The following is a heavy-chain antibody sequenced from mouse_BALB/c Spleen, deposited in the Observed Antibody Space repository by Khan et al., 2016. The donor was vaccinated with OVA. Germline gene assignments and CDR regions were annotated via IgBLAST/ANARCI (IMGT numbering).Heavy chain of an antibody. Sequence: QVQLKQSGPGLVAPSQTLSITCTVSGFSLSNYGLHWVRQPPGKGLEWLGVIWTGGSTNHNSALMSRLSISKDDSTSQVFLKMNSLQTDDTAMNYCGRAYYNGAWFAYWGQGTLVTVSA. D-gene: IGHD1-1*01. CDR3: GRAYYNGAWFAY. CDR1: GFSLSNYG. J-gene: IGHJ3*01. CDR2: IWTGGST. V-gene: IGHV2-9*02.